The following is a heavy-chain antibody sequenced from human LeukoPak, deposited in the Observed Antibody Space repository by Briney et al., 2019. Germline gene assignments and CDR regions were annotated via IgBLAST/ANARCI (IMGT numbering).Heavy chain of an antibody. CDR1: GFTFTNTW. D-gene: IGHD3-22*01. V-gene: IGHV3-15*07. Sequence: GGSLRLSCVASGFTFTNTWINWVRQAPGGGLEWVGRIRSKAAGGTTEYAAPVKGRFTISRDDSKNTLYLQMNSLITDDTAVYYCALGSANYDRSDFDCWGQGTLVTVSS. CDR2: IRSKAAGGTT. CDR3: ALGSANYDRSDFDC. J-gene: IGHJ4*02.